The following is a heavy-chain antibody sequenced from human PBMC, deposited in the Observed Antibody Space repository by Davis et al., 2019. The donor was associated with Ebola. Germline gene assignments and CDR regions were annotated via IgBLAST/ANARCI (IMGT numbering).Heavy chain of an antibody. D-gene: IGHD6-19*01. CDR1: GFTFSSYG. J-gene: IGHJ4*02. Sequence: PGGSLRLSCAASGFTFSSYGMHWVRQAPGKGLEWVAVISYDGSNKYYADSVKGRFTISRDNSKNTLYLQMNSLRAEDTAVYYCAKDRYSSGWLENYFDYWGQGTLVTVSS. V-gene: IGHV3-30*18. CDR3: AKDRYSSGWLENYFDY. CDR2: ISYDGSNK.